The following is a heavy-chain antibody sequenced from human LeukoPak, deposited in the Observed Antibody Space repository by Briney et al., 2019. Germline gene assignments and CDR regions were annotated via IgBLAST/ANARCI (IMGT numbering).Heavy chain of an antibody. CDR2: ISYDGSNK. CDR3: TRSLQVVAPSLDF. D-gene: IGHD1-1*01. V-gene: IGHV3-30*14. CDR1: GFTFSSYA. Sequence: GGSLRLSCAASGFTFSSYAMHWVRQAPGKGLEWVAVISYDGSNKYYADSVKGRFTISRDNSKNTLYLQMHSLRAEDTAVYYCTRSLQVVAPSLDFWGQGALVTVSS. J-gene: IGHJ4*02.